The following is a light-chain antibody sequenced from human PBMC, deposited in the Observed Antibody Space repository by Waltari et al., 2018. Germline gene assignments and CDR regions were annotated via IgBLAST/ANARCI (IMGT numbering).Light chain of an antibody. V-gene: IGLV2-14*01. Sequence: QSALTQPASVSGSPGQSITLSCTGTTSDISGHNYVSWYQRHPGKAPKLLIYDVSNRPSGVSNRFSGSKSGNTASLTSSGLLAEDEADYYCSSYTITSTVVFGGGTKLTVL. J-gene: IGLJ2*01. CDR2: DVS. CDR1: TSDISGHNY. CDR3: SSYTITSTVV.